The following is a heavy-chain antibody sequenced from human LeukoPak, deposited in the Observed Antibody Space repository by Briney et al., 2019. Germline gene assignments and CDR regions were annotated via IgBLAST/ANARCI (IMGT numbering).Heavy chain of an antibody. CDR2: IIPIFGTA. V-gene: IGHV1-69*01. D-gene: IGHD6-6*01. J-gene: IGHJ6*03. CDR3: ASFRPGYYYYMDV. Sequence: GSSVKVSCKASGGTFSSYATSWVRQAPGQGLEWMGGIIPIFGTANYAQKFQGRVTITVDESTSTAYMELSSLRSEDTAVYYCASFRPGYYYYMDVWGKGTTVTVSS. CDR1: GGTFSSYA.